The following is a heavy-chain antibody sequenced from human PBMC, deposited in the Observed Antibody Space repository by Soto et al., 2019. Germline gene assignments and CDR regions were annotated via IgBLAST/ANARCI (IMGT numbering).Heavy chain of an antibody. Sequence: QVQLVQSGAEVRKPGSSVKVSCKASGLTFSSESVSWVRQAPGQGLEWMGRIIPILGIPNVAQTFQGRLTIPADKSSDTAYMDLTNLRYEDTALYFFATGSPQAWSLDFWGQGTLVSVSS. CDR2: IIPILGIP. D-gene: IGHD2-8*01. V-gene: IGHV1-69*02. CDR3: ATGSPQAWSLDF. CDR1: GLTFSSES. J-gene: IGHJ4*02.